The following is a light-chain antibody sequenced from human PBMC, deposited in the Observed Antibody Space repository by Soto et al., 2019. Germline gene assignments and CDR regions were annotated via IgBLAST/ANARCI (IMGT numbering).Light chain of an antibody. CDR2: DVS. Sequence: QSALTQPASVSGSPGQSITISCTGTSSDVGAYNYVSWYQQHPGKAPKLMIYDVSNRPSGVSNRFSGSKSGNTASLTISGRQAEDEADYYCNSYTTASTRVFGTGTKLTVL. V-gene: IGLV2-14*01. J-gene: IGLJ1*01. CDR3: NSYTTASTRV. CDR1: SSDVGAYNY.